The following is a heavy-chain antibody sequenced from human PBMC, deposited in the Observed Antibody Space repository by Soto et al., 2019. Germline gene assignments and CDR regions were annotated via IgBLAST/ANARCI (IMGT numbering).Heavy chain of an antibody. J-gene: IGHJ6*02. Sequence: GESLKISCAASGFSFNDNWMHWVRQVPGKGLMWVSRLKSDGRDTIYADSVKGRFTVSRDSAKNTLYLQMNSLRVEDTAVYYCVREMPVPIRGGYYYYSVLDAWGQGTTVTV. V-gene: IGHV3-74*01. CDR3: VREMPVPIRGGYYYYSVLDA. CDR2: LKSDGRDT. D-gene: IGHD2-2*01. CDR1: GFSFNDNW.